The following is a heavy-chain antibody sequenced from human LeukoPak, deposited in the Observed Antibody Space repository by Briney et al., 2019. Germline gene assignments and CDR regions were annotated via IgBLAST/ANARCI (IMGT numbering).Heavy chain of an antibody. D-gene: IGHD3-16*01. CDR3: ASLRTSINWFDP. CDR1: GFTFSSYA. V-gene: IGHV3-30*04. Sequence: GGSLRLSCAASGFTFSSYAMHWVRQAPGKGLEWVAFISYDGSNKYYADSVKGRFTISRDNSKNTLYLQMNSLRAEDTAVYYCASLRTSINWFDPWGQGTLVTVSS. J-gene: IGHJ5*02. CDR2: ISYDGSNK.